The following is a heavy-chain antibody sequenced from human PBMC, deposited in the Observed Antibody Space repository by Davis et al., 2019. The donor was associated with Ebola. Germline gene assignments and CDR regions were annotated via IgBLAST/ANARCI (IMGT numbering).Heavy chain of an antibody. CDR1: GYTFTSYG. Sequence: ASVQVSCMASGYTFTSYGISWVRQAPGQGLEWMGWISAYNGNTNYAQKLQGRVTMTTDTSTSTAYMELRSLRSDDTAVYYCARDELYGDYGLVGYWGQGTLVTVSS. CDR3: ARDELYGDYGLVGY. D-gene: IGHD4-17*01. CDR2: ISAYNGNT. V-gene: IGHV1-18*01. J-gene: IGHJ4*02.